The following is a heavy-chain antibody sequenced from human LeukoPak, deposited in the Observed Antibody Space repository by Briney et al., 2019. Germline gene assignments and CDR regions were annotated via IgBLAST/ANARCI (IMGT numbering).Heavy chain of an antibody. CDR1: GFTFSSYS. CDR2: ITSSSSYI. D-gene: IGHD1-26*01. CDR3: ARWSYDAFDI. J-gene: IGHJ3*02. V-gene: IGHV3-21*01. Sequence: GGSLRLSCAASGFTFSSYSMNWVPQAPGRGLEGVSSITSSSSYIYYADSVKGRFTISRDNAKNSLYLQMNSLRAEDTAVYYCARWSYDAFDIWGQGTMVTVSS.